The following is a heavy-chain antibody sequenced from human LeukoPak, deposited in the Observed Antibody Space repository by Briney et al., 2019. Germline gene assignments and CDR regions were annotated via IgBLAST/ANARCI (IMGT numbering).Heavy chain of an antibody. CDR1: GFTFTDYW. CDR3: ARAGAYRFDY. CDR2: INTDTRGT. V-gene: IGHV3-74*01. D-gene: IGHD3-16*01. J-gene: IGHJ4*02. Sequence: GGSLRLSCAASGFTFTDYWMHWVRQAPGKGLEWVSIINTDTRGTYYADSVKVRFTISRDNAKNALSLQMNSLRAEDTAVYYCARAGAYRFDYWGQGTLVTVSS.